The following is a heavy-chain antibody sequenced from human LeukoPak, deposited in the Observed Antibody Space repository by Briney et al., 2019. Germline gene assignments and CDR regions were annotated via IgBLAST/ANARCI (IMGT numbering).Heavy chain of an antibody. CDR2: ISSSSSYI. V-gene: IGHV3-21*01. Sequence: GGSLRLSCAASGFTFSDYYMNWIRQAPGKGLEWVSSISSSSSYIYYADSVKGRFTISRDNAKNSLYLQMNSLRAEDTAVYYCARVTPPSGYDYGPHFEEFYYYYYYMDVWGKGTTVTVSS. CDR1: GFTFSDYY. D-gene: IGHD5-12*01. CDR3: ARVTPPSGYDYGPHFEEFYYYYYYMDV. J-gene: IGHJ6*03.